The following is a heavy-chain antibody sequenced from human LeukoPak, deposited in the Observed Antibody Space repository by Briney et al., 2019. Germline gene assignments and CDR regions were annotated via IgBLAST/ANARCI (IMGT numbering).Heavy chain of an antibody. Sequence: SETLSLTCTVSGGSIGSYYWSWIRQPPGKGLEWIGYIYYSGSTNYNPSLKSRVTISVDTSKNQFSLKLSSVTAADTAVYYCARDLISSGWYPNAFDIWGQGTMVTVSS. CDR2: IYYSGST. J-gene: IGHJ3*02. CDR1: GGSIGSYY. CDR3: ARDLISSGWYPNAFDI. V-gene: IGHV4-59*01. D-gene: IGHD6-19*01.